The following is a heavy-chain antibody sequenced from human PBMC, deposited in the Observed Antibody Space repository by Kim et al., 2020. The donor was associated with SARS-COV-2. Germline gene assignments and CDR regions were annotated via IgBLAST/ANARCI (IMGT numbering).Heavy chain of an antibody. CDR2: GGTT. Sequence: GGTTEYAASVKGRVTISRDDSKSIAYLQMNSLKTEDTAVYYCTRPGGNFPWGQGTLVTVSS. CDR3: TRPGGNFP. J-gene: IGHJ5*02. D-gene: IGHD2-21*02. V-gene: IGHV3-49*02.